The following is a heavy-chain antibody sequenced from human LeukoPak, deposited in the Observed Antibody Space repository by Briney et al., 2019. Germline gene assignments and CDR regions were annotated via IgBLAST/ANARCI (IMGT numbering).Heavy chain of an antibody. D-gene: IGHD3-16*01. V-gene: IGHV1-69*05. J-gene: IGHJ4*02. CDR2: ISPIFGTA. CDR3: ARDDSRGTTDY. CDR1: GGTFSSYA. Sequence: SVKVSCKASGGTFSSYAISWVRQAPGQGLEWMGGISPIFGTANYAQKFQGRVTITTDESTSTAYMELSSLRSEGTAVYYCARDDSRGTTDYWGQGTLVTVSS.